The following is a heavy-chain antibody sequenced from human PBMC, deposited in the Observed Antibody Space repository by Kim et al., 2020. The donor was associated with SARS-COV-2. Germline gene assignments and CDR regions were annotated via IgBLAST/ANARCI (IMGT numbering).Heavy chain of an antibody. CDR3: ARGNLGGFDY. Sequence: TTYADSVKGRLTISRDNAKNTLYLQMHNLRAEDTAVYYCARGNLGGFDYWGQGTLVTVSS. D-gene: IGHD1-26*01. CDR2: T. J-gene: IGHJ4*02. V-gene: IGHV3-74*01.